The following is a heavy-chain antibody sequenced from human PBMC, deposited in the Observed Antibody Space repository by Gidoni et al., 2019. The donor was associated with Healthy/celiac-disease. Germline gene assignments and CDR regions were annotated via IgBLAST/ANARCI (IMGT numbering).Heavy chain of an antibody. CDR3: ARHSKRWLRPGHFDY. CDR2: IYCSGST. D-gene: IGHD5-12*01. J-gene: IGHJ4*02. CDR1: GGSISSSSYY. Sequence: QLQLQESGPGLVKPAETLSRTCTVPGGSISSSSYYWGWLRQPPGKGLEWIGGIYCSGSTYYNPSLKSRVTISVDTSKNQFSLKLSSVTAADTAVYYCARHSKRWLRPGHFDYWGQGTLVTVSS. V-gene: IGHV4-39*01.